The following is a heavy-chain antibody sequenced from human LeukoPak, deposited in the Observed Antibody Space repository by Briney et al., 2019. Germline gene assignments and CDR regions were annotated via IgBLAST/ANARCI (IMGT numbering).Heavy chain of an antibody. J-gene: IGHJ6*02. CDR3: ARVSGSSYYYYGMDV. CDR2: IYYSGST. CDR1: GGSISNRIYY. V-gene: IGHV4-61*05. Sequence: SETLSLTCTVSGGSISNRIYYWGWIRQPPGKGLGWIGYIYYSGSTNYNPSLKSRVTISVDASKNQFSLKLSSVTAADTAVYYCARVSGSSYYYYGMDVWGQGTTVTVSS. D-gene: IGHD3-10*01.